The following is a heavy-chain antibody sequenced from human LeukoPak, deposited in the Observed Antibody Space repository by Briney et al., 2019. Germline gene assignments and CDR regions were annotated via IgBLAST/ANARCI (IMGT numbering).Heavy chain of an antibody. CDR2: ISSTCTYI. CDR1: GFTFSSYT. Sequence: GGSLRLSCAASGFTFSSYTMNWVRQAPGKGLEWVSSISSTCTYIYYADSLKGRFTITRDNAKNSLYLQMNSPRAEDTAVYYCARDTARGPLVFMDVWGKGTTVTVSS. D-gene: IGHD5-18*01. J-gene: IGHJ6*03. CDR3: ARDTARGPLVFMDV. V-gene: IGHV3-21*01.